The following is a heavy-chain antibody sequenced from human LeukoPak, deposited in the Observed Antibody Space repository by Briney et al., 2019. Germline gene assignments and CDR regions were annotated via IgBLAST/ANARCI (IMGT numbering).Heavy chain of an antibody. CDR1: GFTFSSYW. Sequence: SGGSLRLSCAASGFTFSSYWMSWVRQAPGKGLEWVANIKQDGSEKYYVDSVKGRFTISRDNAKNSLYLQMSSLRAEDTAVYYCARAAYGDSPYYFDYWGQGTLVTVSS. D-gene: IGHD4-17*01. CDR3: ARAAYGDSPYYFDY. V-gene: IGHV3-7*01. J-gene: IGHJ4*02. CDR2: IKQDGSEK.